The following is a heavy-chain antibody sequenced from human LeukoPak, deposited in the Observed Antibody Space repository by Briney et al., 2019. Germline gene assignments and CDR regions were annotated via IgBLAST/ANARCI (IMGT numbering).Heavy chain of an antibody. Sequence: SETLSLTCTVSGGSISSYYWSWIRQPPGKGLEWIGYIYASGSTNYNPSLKSRVTISVDTSKNQFSLKLSSVTAADTAVYYCAITHYDFWSGYNFDYWGQGTLVTVSS. D-gene: IGHD3-3*01. CDR1: GGSISSYY. CDR3: AITHYDFWSGYNFDY. CDR2: IYASGST. V-gene: IGHV4-4*09. J-gene: IGHJ4*02.